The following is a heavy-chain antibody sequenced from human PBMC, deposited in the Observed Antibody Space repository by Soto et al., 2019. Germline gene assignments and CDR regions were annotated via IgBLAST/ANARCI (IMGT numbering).Heavy chain of an antibody. V-gene: IGHV3-30*18. CDR1: GFTFSSYG. CDR3: AKDPGYCSGGSCHRFDY. CDR2: ISYDGSNK. Sequence: GGSLRLSCAASGFTFSSYGMHWVRQAPGKGLEWVAVISYDGSNKYYADSVKGRFTISRDNSKNTLYLQMNSLRAEDTAVYYCAKDPGYCSGGSCHRFDYWGQGTLVTVSS. J-gene: IGHJ4*02. D-gene: IGHD2-15*01.